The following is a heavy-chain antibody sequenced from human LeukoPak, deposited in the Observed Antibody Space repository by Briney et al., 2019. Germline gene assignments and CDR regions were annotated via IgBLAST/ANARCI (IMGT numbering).Heavy chain of an antibody. D-gene: IGHD3-9*01. V-gene: IGHV4-38-2*02. CDR2: IYHSGST. Sequence: PSETLSLTCPVSGYSITSGYYWGWIRQPPGKGLEGIATIYHSGSTYYNPSIKRRVTISVDTSKNQFSLKLSSVTAADTAVYYCARESPPGPIDYWGQGTLVTVSS. CDR1: GYSITSGYY. J-gene: IGHJ4*02. CDR3: ARESPPGPIDY.